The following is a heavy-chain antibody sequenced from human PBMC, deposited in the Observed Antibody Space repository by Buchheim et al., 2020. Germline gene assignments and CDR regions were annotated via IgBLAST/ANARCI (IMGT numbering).Heavy chain of an antibody. CDR1: GGSFSGYY. J-gene: IGHJ6*02. Sequence: QVQLQQWGAGLLKPSETLSLTCAVSGGSFSGYYWSWIRQPPGKGLEWIGEINHSGSTNYNPSLKSRVPISVDTSKNQFSLKLSSVTAADTAVYYCASGALLWFGELNVWGQGTT. V-gene: IGHV4-34*01. CDR3: ASGALLWFGELNV. CDR2: INHSGST. D-gene: IGHD3-10*01.